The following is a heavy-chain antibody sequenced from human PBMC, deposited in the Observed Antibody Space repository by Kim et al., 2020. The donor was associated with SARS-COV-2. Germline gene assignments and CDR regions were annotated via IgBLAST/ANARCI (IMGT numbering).Heavy chain of an antibody. CDR1: GFTFDDYA. J-gene: IGHJ4*02. CDR2: ISWNSGSI. D-gene: IGHD2-2*01. V-gene: IGHV3-9*01. Sequence: GGSLRLSCAASGFTFDDYAMHWVRQAPGKGLEWVSGISWNSGSIGYADSVKGRFTISRDNAKNSLYLQMNSLRAEDTALYYCATFEYCSSTSCHLSDFDYWGQGTLVTVSS. CDR3: ATFEYCSSTSCHLSDFDY.